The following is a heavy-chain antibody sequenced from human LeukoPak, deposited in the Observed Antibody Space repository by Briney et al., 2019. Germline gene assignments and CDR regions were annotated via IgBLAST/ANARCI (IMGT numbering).Heavy chain of an antibody. CDR3: AKARGQWLVTGEVDY. Sequence: GGSLRLSCAASGFSFSGYGMHWVRQAPGKGLEWVAVISYDGNNKYYADSLKGRFTISRDNSKNTLYLQMNSLRAEDTAVYYCAKARGQWLVTGEVDYWGQGTLVTVSS. CDR2: ISYDGNNK. V-gene: IGHV3-30*18. J-gene: IGHJ4*02. CDR1: GFSFSGYG. D-gene: IGHD6-19*01.